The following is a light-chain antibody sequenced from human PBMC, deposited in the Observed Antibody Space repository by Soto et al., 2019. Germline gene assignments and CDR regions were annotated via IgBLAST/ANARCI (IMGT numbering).Light chain of an antibody. V-gene: IGKV1-5*01. CDR3: QQYGSSPT. CDR1: QSVSNW. J-gene: IGKJ1*01. Sequence: DIQMTQSPSTLSASVGDRVTITCRASQSVSNWLAWYQQKPGKAPTLLIYDVSRLETGVPSRFSGSGSGTEFTLTINSLQPEDFAVYYCQQYGSSPTFGLGTKVDI. CDR2: DVS.